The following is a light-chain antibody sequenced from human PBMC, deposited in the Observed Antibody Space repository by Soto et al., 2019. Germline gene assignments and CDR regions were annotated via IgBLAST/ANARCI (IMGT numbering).Light chain of an antibody. CDR1: QSVSSY. CDR2: DAS. J-gene: IGKJ2*01. CDR3: QQRSNWAPGYT. Sequence: EIVLTQSPATLSLSPGERATLSCRASQSVSSYLVWYQQKPGQAPRLLIYDASNRATGIPARFSGSGSGTDFTLTISSLESEHYAVYYCQQRSNWAPGYTFGQGTKLESK. V-gene: IGKV3-11*01.